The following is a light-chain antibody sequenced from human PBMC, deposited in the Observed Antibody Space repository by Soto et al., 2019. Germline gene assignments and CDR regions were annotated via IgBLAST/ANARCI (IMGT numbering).Light chain of an antibody. V-gene: IGKV1-27*01. Sequence: DIQMTQSPSSLSASVGDRGTITCRARQGIRNYLAWYQQKPGKVPKLLIYAASTLHSGVPYRFSGSGSGTDFTLTISTLQPEDVATYYCQKYNSVPLTFGGGTKVEIK. CDR1: QGIRNY. CDR3: QKYNSVPLT. J-gene: IGKJ4*01. CDR2: AAS.